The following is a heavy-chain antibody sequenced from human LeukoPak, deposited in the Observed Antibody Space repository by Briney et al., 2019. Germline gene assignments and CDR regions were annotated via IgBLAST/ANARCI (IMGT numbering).Heavy chain of an antibody. Sequence: GGSLRLSCAASGFTLSSYWMSWVRQAPGKGLGGVANIKYDGSEKDYVDSVKGRFTISRDNAKNSLYLQMNSLRAEDTAVYYCARDIAPAGLFFDYWGQGTLVTVSS. CDR1: GFTLSSYW. CDR2: IKYDGSEK. CDR3: ARDIAPAGLFFDY. J-gene: IGHJ4*02. D-gene: IGHD6-13*01. V-gene: IGHV3-7*01.